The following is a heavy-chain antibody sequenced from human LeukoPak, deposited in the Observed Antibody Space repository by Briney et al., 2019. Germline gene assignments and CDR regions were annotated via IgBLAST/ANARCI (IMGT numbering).Heavy chain of an antibody. CDR2: TYYRSKWYN. J-gene: IGHJ6*02. D-gene: IGHD3-10*01. V-gene: IGHV6-1*01. CDR1: GDSVSSNSAA. CDR3: ARDRGEQIDYSPRYYYYGMDV. Sequence: SQTLSLTCAISGDSVSSNSAAWNWIRQSPSRGLEWLGRTYYRSKWYNDYAVSVKSRITINPDTSKNQFSLQLNSVTPEDTAVYYCARDRGEQIDYSPRYYYYGMDVWGQGTTVTVSS.